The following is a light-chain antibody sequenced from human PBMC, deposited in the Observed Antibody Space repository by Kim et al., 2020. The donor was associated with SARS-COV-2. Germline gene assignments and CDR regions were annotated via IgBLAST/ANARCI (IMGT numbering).Light chain of an antibody. CDR1: SSDIGTSNF. CDR3: GSYPGSNSYV. V-gene: IGLV2-8*01. Sequence: GQSVTISCTGTSSDIGTSNFVSWYQQHPGKAPKLIVFEVSKRPSGVPDRFSGSKSGNTASLTVSGLQADDEADYYCGSYPGSNSYVFGTGTKVTVL. CDR2: EVS. J-gene: IGLJ1*01.